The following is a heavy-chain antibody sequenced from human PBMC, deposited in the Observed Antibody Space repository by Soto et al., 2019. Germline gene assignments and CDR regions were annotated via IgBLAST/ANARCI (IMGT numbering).Heavy chain of an antibody. CDR3: ARYCSSTSCQNYYGMDV. CDR1: GFTFSSYG. CDR2: IWYDGSNK. J-gene: IGHJ6*02. D-gene: IGHD2-2*01. V-gene: IGHV3-33*01. Sequence: PGGSLRLSCAASGFTFSSYGMHWVRQAPGKGLEWVAVIWYDGSNKYYADSVKGRFTISRDNSKNTLYLQMNSLRAEDTAVYYCARYCSSTSCQNYYGMDVWGQGTTVTVSS.